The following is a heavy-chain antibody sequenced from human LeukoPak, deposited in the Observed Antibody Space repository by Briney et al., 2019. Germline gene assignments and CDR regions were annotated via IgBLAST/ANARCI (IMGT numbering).Heavy chain of an antibody. Sequence: GGSLRLSCAASGSTFSSHAMTWVRQAPGKGLEWVSSISASADTTYYADSVKGRFTISRDNPKNTLYLQMSSLRVEDTAVYYCARVPPYSSGWYEETDYWGQGTLVTVSS. CDR1: GSTFSSHA. D-gene: IGHD6-19*01. J-gene: IGHJ4*02. V-gene: IGHV3-23*01. CDR2: ISASADTT. CDR3: ARVPPYSSGWYEETDY.